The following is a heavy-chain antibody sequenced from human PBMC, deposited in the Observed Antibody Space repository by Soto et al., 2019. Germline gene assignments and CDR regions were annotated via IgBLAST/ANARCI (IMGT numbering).Heavy chain of an antibody. CDR2: IRSKANSYAT. J-gene: IGHJ4*02. D-gene: IGHD5-12*01. CDR3: TSRSSGYAGDY. CDR1: GFTFSGSA. V-gene: IGHV3-73*01. Sequence: EVQLVESGGGLVQPGGSLKLSCAASGFTFSGSAMHWVRKASGKGRGWVGRIRSKANSYATAYAASVKGRFTISRDDSKNTAYLQMNSLKTEDTAVYYCTSRSSGYAGDYWGQGTLVTVSS.